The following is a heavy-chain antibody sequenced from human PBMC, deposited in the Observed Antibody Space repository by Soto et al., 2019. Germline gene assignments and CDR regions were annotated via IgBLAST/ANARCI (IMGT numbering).Heavy chain of an antibody. V-gene: IGHV4-39*01. CDR1: GGSISSSSYY. CDR3: ARRLYYDSSGFEGGGIDV. Sequence: PSETLSLTCSVSGGSISSSSYYWGWIRQPPGKGLEWIGSIYYSGSTYYNPSLKSRVTISVDMSKNQFSLKLSSVTAADTAVYYCARRLYYDSSGFEGGGIDVWGQGTTVTVSS. J-gene: IGHJ6*02. D-gene: IGHD3-22*01. CDR2: IYYSGST.